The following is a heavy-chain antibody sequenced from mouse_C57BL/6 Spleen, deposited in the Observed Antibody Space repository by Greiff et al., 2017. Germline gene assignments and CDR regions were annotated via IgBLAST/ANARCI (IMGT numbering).Heavy chain of an antibody. CDR1: GYTFTSYW. CDR3: ARIATDWYFDV. Sequence: QVQLKESGAELAKPGASVKLSCKASGYTFTSYWMHWVKQRPGQGLEWIGYINPSSGYTKYNQKFKDKATLTADKSSSTAYMQLSSLTYEDSAVYYCARIATDWYFDVWGTGTTVTVSS. CDR2: INPSSGYT. V-gene: IGHV1-7*01. J-gene: IGHJ1*03. D-gene: IGHD1-1*01.